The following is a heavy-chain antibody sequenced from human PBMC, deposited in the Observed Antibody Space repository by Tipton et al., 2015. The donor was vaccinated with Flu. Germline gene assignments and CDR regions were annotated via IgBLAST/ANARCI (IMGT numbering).Heavy chain of an antibody. V-gene: IGHV3-48*04. D-gene: IGHD3-22*01. CDR3: ARASWNFYDATGYYYMDV. CDR1: GFTFSSFN. J-gene: IGHJ6*03. Sequence: SLRLSCTPSGFTFSSFNMNWVRQAPGKGLEWVSYITTTSDAIYYADSVKGRFTISRDNAKNLLYLQLNSLRAEDTAVYYCARASWNFYDATGYYYMDVWGKGTTVTVSS. CDR2: ITTTSDAI.